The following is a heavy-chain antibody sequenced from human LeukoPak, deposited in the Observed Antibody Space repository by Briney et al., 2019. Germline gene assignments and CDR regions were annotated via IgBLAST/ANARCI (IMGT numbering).Heavy chain of an antibody. V-gene: IGHV4-34*01. CDR2: INHSVGA. CDR3: ARDGGGSGSYYNDAFDI. D-gene: IGHD3-10*01. CDR1: GGSLSNYY. Sequence: SETLSLTCAVYGGSLSNYYWTWVRQPPGKGLEWIGEINHSVGANYSPSLKSRVTISVDKSKNQFSLKLSSVTAADTAVYYCARDGGGSGSYYNDAFDIWGQGTMVTVSS. J-gene: IGHJ3*02.